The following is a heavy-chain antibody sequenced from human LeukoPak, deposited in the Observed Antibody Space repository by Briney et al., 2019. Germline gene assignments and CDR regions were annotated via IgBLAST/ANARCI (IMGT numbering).Heavy chain of an antibody. D-gene: IGHD3-10*01. CDR3: ARDGEYGTGSYYRGCFDY. CDR1: VYSFTAFY. CDR2: IYPRSGET. J-gene: IGHJ4*02. V-gene: IGHV1-2*02. Sequence: ASVKVSCKASVYSFTAFYIHWVRQAPGQGLEWMGWIYPRSGETNYAYKFRGRVTMTRDTSISTAYMDLGSLGSDDTAVYYCARDGEYGTGSYYRGCFDYWGQGILVTASS.